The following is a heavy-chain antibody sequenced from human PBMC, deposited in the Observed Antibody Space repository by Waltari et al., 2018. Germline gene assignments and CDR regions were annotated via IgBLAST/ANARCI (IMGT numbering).Heavy chain of an antibody. V-gene: IGHV1-2*02. J-gene: IGHJ4*02. Sequence: QVQLAQSGAEEKKPGASVTVSCKASGYTFTGYYIHWVRLPPGQGLEWMGWFSPNKGDKNNAKKFQGRVTMTRDTSINTAYMELSSLTSDDTAVYYCARDGPGAGNDDFDYWGQGTLVSVSS. CDR2: FSPNKGDK. CDR3: ARDGPGAGNDDFDY. D-gene: IGHD3-10*01. CDR1: GYTFTGYY.